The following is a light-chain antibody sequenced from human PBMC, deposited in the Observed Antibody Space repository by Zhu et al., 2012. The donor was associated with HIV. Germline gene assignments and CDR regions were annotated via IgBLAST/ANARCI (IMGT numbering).Light chain of an antibody. CDR1: QSVRTD. V-gene: IGKV3-15*01. CDR2: GAS. CDR3: QQYKDWPPWT. J-gene: IGKJ1*01. Sequence: ETVMTQSPATLSVSPGERATLSCRASQSVRTDLAWYQQKPGQAPRLLIYGASARATGIPARFSGSGSGTEFTLTISSLQSEDFAVYYCQQYKDWPPWTFGQGTKVEI.